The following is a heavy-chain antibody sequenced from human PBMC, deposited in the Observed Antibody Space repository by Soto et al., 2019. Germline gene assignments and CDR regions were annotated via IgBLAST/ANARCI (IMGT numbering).Heavy chain of an antibody. J-gene: IGHJ4*02. CDR1: TFTFSNHW. V-gene: IGHV3-7*01. CDR3: ARIYCSTTSCYIDY. Sequence: GGSLRLSCAASTFTFSNHWMSWVRQAPGKGLEWVANINQGGSAKYYLDSVKGRFTISRDNAKNSLDLQMNSLRAEDTAVYYCARIYCSTTSCYIDYWGQGTLVTAPQ. D-gene: IGHD2-2*02. CDR2: INQGGSAK.